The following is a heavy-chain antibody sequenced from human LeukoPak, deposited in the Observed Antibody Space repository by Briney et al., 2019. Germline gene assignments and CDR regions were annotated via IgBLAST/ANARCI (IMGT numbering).Heavy chain of an antibody. V-gene: IGHV3-30*04. J-gene: IGHJ3*02. CDR2: ISDDGRHN. CDR1: GFTFSTYA. D-gene: IGHD6-19*01. CDR3: AKEVAIPVAVDAFER. Sequence: PGGSLRLSCAASGFTFSTYAMNWVRQAPGKGLEWVAVISDDGRHNYYADSVKGRFTISRDNSKNTLYLQMNSLGAEDTAVYYCAKEVAIPVAVDAFERWGQGTLVTVSS.